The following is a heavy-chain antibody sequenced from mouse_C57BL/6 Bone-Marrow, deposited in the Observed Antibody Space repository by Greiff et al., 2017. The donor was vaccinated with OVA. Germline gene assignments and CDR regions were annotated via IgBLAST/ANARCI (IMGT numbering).Heavy chain of an antibody. V-gene: IGHV7-1*01. J-gene: IGHJ1*03. CDR1: GFTFSDFY. CDR3: ARDPPPYYYGSSWYFDV. D-gene: IGHD1-1*01. CDR2: SRNKANDYTT. Sequence: EVKVVESGGGLVQSGRSLRLSCATSGFTFSDFYMEWVRQAPGKGLEWIAASRNKANDYTTEYSASVKGRFIVSRDTSQSILYLQMNALRAEDTAIYYCARDPPPYYYGSSWYFDVWGTGTTVTVSS.